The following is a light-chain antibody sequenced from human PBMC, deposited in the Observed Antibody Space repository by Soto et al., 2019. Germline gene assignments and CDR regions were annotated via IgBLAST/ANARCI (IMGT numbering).Light chain of an antibody. CDR3: QQYNNWPTLT. V-gene: IGKV3D-20*02. Sequence: EVEWTQSPSTLSSSPWDRAALSCMASQSVSSSHLAWYQQKRGQAPRLLIYDASNRATGIPARFSGSGSGTDFTLTISSLEPEDFAVYYCQQYNNWPTLTFGGGTKVDIK. CDR1: QSVSSSH. J-gene: IGKJ4*01. CDR2: DAS.